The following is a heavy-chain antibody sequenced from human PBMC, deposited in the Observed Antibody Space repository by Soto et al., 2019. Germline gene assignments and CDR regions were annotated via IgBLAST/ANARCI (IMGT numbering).Heavy chain of an antibody. D-gene: IGHD6-6*01. Sequence: QVQLQESGPGLVKPSETLSLTCTVSGGSISSYYWTWIRQPAGKGLEWIGRVFTTGDTNYNPSLKSRVTVSLDTSKNQFSLKLSSVTAADTAVYYCAREYSSSSGRTLDIWGQGTMVTVTS. CDR1: GGSISSYY. CDR2: VFTTGDT. CDR3: AREYSSSSGRTLDI. J-gene: IGHJ3*02. V-gene: IGHV4-4*07.